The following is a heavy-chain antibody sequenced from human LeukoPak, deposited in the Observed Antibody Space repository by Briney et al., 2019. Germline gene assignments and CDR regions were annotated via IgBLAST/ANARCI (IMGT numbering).Heavy chain of an antibody. CDR2: ISGSGGSP. D-gene: IGHD3-22*01. CDR1: GFTFSSYA. J-gene: IGHJ4*02. CDR3: AKDSSLHYYDSTGDFDY. V-gene: IGHV3-23*01. Sequence: PGGPLRLSCAASGFTFSSYAMSWVRQAPGKGLEWVSTISGSGGSPYYADSVKGRFTISRDNSKNTLYLQMNSLRAEDTAVYYCAKDSSLHYYDSTGDFDYWGQGTLVTVSS.